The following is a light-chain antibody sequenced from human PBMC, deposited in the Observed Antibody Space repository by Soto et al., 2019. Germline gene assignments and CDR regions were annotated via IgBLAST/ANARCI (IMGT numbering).Light chain of an antibody. CDR2: GAS. V-gene: IGKV3-20*01. J-gene: IGKJ5*01. CDR1: QSVTTR. Sequence: IVLTQSPGTLSLSQGERVTLXXRASQSVTTRLAWYQHKPGQAPRXVMSGASSRASGVPVRFSGSGAGTDFTLTMSRLEPEDFALYYCQQYGGSPITFGLGTRLEIK. CDR3: QQYGGSPIT.